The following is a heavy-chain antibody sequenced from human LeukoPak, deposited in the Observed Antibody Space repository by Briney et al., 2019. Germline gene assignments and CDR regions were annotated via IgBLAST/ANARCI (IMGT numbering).Heavy chain of an antibody. D-gene: IGHD1-14*01. CDR1: GYTFTGYY. CDR3: ASPNRYYYSGMDV. CDR2: ISPNGGVT. J-gene: IGHJ6*02. Sequence: ASVKVSCKASGYTFTGYYIHWVRQAPGQGLEWMAWISPNGGVTSYARKLQGRVTMTRDTSISTAFMELSRLGSDDPAMYYCASPNRYYYSGMDVWGQGTTVTASS. V-gene: IGHV1-2*02.